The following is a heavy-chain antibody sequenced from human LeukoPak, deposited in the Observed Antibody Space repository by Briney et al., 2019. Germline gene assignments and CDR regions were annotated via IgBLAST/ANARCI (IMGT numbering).Heavy chain of an antibody. CDR2: INPNSGGT. CDR3: ARGIRRSAYYYDSSGYYPPHFDY. Sequence: ASVKVSCKASGYTFTGYYMHWVRQAPGQGLEWMRWINPNSGGTNYAQKFQGWVTMTRDTSISTAYMELSRLRSDDTAVYYCARGIRRSAYYYDSSGYYPPHFDYWGQGTLVTVSS. D-gene: IGHD3-22*01. V-gene: IGHV1-2*04. J-gene: IGHJ4*02. CDR1: GYTFTGYY.